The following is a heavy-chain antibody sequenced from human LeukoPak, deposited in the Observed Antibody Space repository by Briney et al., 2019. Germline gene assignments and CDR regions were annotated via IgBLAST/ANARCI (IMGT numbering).Heavy chain of an antibody. V-gene: IGHV4-34*01. CDR3: ASGGENYFDY. CDR2: INHSGST. J-gene: IGHJ4*02. CDR1: GGSFSGYY. Sequence: PSETLSLTCAVYGGSFSGYYWSWIRQPPGKGLEWIGEINHSGSTNYNPSLKSRVTISVDTSKNQFSPQLNSVTPEDTAVYYCASGGENYFDYWGQGTLVTVSS.